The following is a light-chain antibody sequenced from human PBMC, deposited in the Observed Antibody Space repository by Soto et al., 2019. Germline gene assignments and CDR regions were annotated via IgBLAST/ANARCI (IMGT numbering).Light chain of an antibody. Sequence: SSELTQPPSVSESPGQTARITCSGDALPKQYAYWYQQKPGQAPVLVIYKDSERPSGIPERFSGSNSGTTVTLTISGVQAEDEADYYCQSADSSGTWVFGGGTKVTVL. CDR1: ALPKQY. CDR3: QSADSSGTWV. CDR2: KDS. V-gene: IGLV3-25*03. J-gene: IGLJ3*02.